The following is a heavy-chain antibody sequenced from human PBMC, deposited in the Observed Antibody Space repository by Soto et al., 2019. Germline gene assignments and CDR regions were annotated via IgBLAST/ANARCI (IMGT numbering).Heavy chain of an antibody. CDR3: AASIETYAFDI. J-gene: IGHJ3*02. D-gene: IGHD2-21*01. CDR2: ISSDGSTK. V-gene: IGHV3-30-3*01. Sequence: SLMLTFAASGFAFSRNAMHLVRQAPGKGLEWVAVISSDGSTKFYADSVKGRFTISRDNSKNTLYLQLNSLRAEDTAVYYCAASIETYAFDIWGQGTMVTVSS. CDR1: GFAFSRNA.